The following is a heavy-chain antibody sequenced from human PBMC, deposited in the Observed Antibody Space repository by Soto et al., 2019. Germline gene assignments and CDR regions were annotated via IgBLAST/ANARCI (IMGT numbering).Heavy chain of an antibody. Sequence: SETLSLTCAVSGGSIRSSNWWSWVRQPPGKGLEWIGEIYHSGSTNYNPSLKSRVTISVDKSKNQFSLKLSSVTAADTAVYYCARVRSSGSYRKGGSYYYYYYGMDVWGQGTTVTVS. CDR3: ARVRSSGSYRKGGSYYYYYYGMDV. D-gene: IGHD3-10*01. J-gene: IGHJ6*02. CDR2: IYHSGST. CDR1: GGSIRSSNW. V-gene: IGHV4-4*02.